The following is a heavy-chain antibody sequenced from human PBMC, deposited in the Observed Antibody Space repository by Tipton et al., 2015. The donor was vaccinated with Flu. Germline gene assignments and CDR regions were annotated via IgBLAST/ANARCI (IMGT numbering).Heavy chain of an antibody. CDR2: ISSSSSYI. V-gene: IGHV3-21*01. J-gene: IGHJ3*02. CDR3: ARVAVYYYDKGRVFDI. CDR1: GFTFSSYS. D-gene: IGHD3-22*01. Sequence: SLRLSCAASGFTFSSYSMNWVRQAPGKGLEWVSSISSSSSYIYYADSVKGRFTISRDNAKNSLYLQMNSLRAEDTAVYYCARVAVYYYDKGRVFDIWGPGTMVTVSS.